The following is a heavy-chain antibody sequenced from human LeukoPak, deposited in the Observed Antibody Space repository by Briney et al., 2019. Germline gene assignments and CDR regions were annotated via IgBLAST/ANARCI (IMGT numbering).Heavy chain of an antibody. CDR1: GYTFTSYG. D-gene: IGHD2-15*01. V-gene: IGHV1-18*01. J-gene: IGHJ4*02. Sequence: ASVKVSCKASGYTFTSYGISWVRQAPGQGLEWMGWISAYNGNTNYAQKLQGRVTMTTDTSTSTAYMELRSLRSDDTAVYYCARGTTPDIVVVVAATNYGEFDYWGQGTLVTVSS. CDR3: ARGTTPDIVVVVAATNYGEFDY. CDR2: ISAYNGNT.